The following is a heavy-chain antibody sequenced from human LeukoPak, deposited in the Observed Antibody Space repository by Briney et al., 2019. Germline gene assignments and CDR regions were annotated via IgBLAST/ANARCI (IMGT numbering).Heavy chain of an antibody. V-gene: IGHV3-23*01. CDR3: AKHPLRIHTLHY. Sequence: HPSETLSLTCTVSGGSISSYYWSWVRQAPGKGLEWVSAISGSGGSTYYADSVKGRFTISRDNSKNTLYLQMNSLRAEDTAVYYCAKHPLRIHTLHYWGQGTLVTVSS. D-gene: IGHD2-15*01. CDR2: ISGSGGST. CDR1: GGSISSYY. J-gene: IGHJ4*02.